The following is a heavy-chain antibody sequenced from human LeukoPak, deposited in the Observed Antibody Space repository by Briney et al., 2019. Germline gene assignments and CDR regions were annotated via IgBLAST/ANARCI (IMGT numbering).Heavy chain of an antibody. V-gene: IGHV3-66*01. CDR1: GFTVSSNY. CDR3: AKDGTQLRYLDS. J-gene: IGHJ4*02. D-gene: IGHD3-9*01. CDR2: IYSGGST. Sequence: GGSLRLSCAASGFTVSSNYMSWVRQAPGKGLEWVSVIYSGGSTYYADSVKGRFTISRDNSKNTLYLQMNSLRAEDTAVYYCAKDGTQLRYLDSWGQGTLVTVSS.